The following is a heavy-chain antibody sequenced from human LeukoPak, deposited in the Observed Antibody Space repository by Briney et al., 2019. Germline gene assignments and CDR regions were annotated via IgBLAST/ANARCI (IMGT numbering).Heavy chain of an antibody. CDR1: GFTFIDYY. CDR2: IGTSGNAT. V-gene: IGHV3-11*01. D-gene: IGHD2-8*01. J-gene: IGHJ5*02. CDR3: VRETVLLMVYEAFDP. Sequence: GGSLRLSCAASGFTFIDYYMSWVRQAPGKGLEWVAYIGTSGNATYYADSVRGRFTISRDNAKSSLYLQLNSLRVEDTAVYYCVRETVLLMVYEAFDPWRQGTLDSVSS.